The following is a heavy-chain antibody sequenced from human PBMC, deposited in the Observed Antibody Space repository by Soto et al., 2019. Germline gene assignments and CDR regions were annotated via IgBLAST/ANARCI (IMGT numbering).Heavy chain of an antibody. CDR3: SNLTRFRRTPPLYGMDV. CDR2: IDPSDSYT. J-gene: IGHJ6*02. Sequence: GESLKISCKGSGYSFTSYWISWVRQMPGKGLEWMGRIDPSDSYTNYSPSFQGHVTISADKSITTSYPPWSLLKASATALFYFSNLTRFRRTPPLYGMDVWGQGTTVTVSS. V-gene: IGHV5-10-1*01. CDR1: GYSFTSYW. D-gene: IGHD3-16*01.